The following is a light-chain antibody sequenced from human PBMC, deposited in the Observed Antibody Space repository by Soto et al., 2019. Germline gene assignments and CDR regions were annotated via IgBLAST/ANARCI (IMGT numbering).Light chain of an antibody. V-gene: IGKV3-11*01. J-gene: IGKJ4*01. CDR3: QQRSNWPPGLT. CDR2: DAS. Sequence: EIVLTQSPATLSLSPGERATLSCRASQSVSSYLAWYQQKPGQAPRLLIYDASNRATGIPARFSCSGSGTEFPLTIGRRGPEDFAAYYCQQRSNWPPGLTFGGGTKVEIK. CDR1: QSVSSY.